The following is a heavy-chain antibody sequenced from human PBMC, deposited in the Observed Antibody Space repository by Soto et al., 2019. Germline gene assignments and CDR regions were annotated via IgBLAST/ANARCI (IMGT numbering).Heavy chain of an antibody. CDR3: AREQLLTTYYYYYGMDV. CDR2: IKQDGSEK. CDR1: GFTFSSYW. Sequence: GGSLRLSCAASGFTFSSYWMSWARQAPGKGLEWVANIKQDGSEKYYVDSVKGRFTISRDNAKNSLYLQMNSLRAEDTAVYYCAREQLLTTYYYYYGMDVWGQGTTVTVSS. J-gene: IGHJ6*02. D-gene: IGHD2-2*01. V-gene: IGHV3-7*03.